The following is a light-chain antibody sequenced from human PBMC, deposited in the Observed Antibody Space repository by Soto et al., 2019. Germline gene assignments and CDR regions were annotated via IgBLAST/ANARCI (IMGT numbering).Light chain of an antibody. CDR3: QQLYSYPCT. V-gene: IGKV1-9*01. J-gene: IGKJ2*02. CDR1: QGISNH. CDR2: AAS. Sequence: EIQLTQSPSFLSASVGDRVTITCRASQGISNHLAWYQQKPGKAPKLLIYAASTLQSGVPSRFSGSGSGTEFPLTISSLQPEDFATYYCQQLYSYPCTFGQGTKLDIK.